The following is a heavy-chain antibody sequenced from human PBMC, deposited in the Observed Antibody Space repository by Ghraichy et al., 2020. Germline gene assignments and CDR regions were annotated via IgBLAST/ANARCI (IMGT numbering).Heavy chain of an antibody. D-gene: IGHD6-19*01. CDR3: ARVDLSGWYVMDY. Sequence: SETLSLTCTVSGGSISSYYWSWIRQPPGKGLEWIGYIYYSGSTNYNPSLKSRVTISVDTSKNQFSLKVSSVTAADTAVYYCARVDLSGWYVMDYWGQGTLVTVSS. J-gene: IGHJ4*02. CDR2: IYYSGST. CDR1: GGSISSYY. V-gene: IGHV4-59*01.